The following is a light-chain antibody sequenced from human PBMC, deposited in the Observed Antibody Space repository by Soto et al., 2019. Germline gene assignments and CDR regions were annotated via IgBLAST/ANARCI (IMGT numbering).Light chain of an antibody. CDR1: SSDVGGYNY. J-gene: IGLJ1*01. Sequence: QSVLSKPASVSGSPGQSITISCTGTSSDVGGYNYVSWYQQHPGKAPKLMIYDVSNRPSGVSDRFSGSKSGNTASLIVSGLQPEDEADYYCCSYTGTNSPYVFGTGTKVTVL. CDR3: CSYTGTNSPYV. CDR2: DVS. V-gene: IGLV2-14*03.